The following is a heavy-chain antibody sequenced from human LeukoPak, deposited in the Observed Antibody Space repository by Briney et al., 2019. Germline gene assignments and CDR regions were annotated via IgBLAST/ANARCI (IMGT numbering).Heavy chain of an antibody. CDR1: GYTFTSYD. D-gene: IGHD3-3*01. CDR3: ARGSDDFWSGQKWFDP. Sequence: GASVKVSCKASGYTFTSYDINWVRQATGQGLEWMGWMNPNSGNTGYAQKFQGRVTMTRNTSISTAYMELSSLRSEDTAVYYCARGSDDFWSGQKWFDPWGQGTLVTVSS. V-gene: IGHV1-8*01. J-gene: IGHJ5*02. CDR2: MNPNSGNT.